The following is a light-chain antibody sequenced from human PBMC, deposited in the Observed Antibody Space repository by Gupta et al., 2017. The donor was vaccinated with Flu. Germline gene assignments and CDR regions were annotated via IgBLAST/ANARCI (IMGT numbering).Light chain of an antibody. CDR1: QSISSY. V-gene: IGKV1-39*01. CDR2: SAS. CDR3: QQRHSTPFT. J-gene: IGKJ2*01. Sequence: DMQMTHSPSSLSASVGDRVTITCRASQSISSYLDWYQQKPGKAPKLLLYSASSLQSGVPSRFSGSGCGTNYTPPISSLQPEEFATYYYQQRHSTPFTFGQGTKLEIK.